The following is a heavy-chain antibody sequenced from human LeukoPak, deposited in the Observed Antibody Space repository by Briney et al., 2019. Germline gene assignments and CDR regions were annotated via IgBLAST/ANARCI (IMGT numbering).Heavy chain of an antibody. CDR2: INPNSGDT. V-gene: IGHV1-2*02. CDR3: ARAPYNWWFDP. D-gene: IGHD1-20*01. CDR1: GYIFTGYY. J-gene: IGHJ5*02. Sequence: GASVKVSCKASGYIFTGYYMHWVRQAPGQGLEWMGWINPNSGDTNYAQKFQGRVTMTRDTSISTAYMELSRLRSDDTAVYYCARAPYNWWFDPWGQGTLVTVSS.